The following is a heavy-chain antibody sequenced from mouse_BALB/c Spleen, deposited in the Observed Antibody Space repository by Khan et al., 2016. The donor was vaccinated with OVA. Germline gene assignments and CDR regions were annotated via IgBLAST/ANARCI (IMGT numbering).Heavy chain of an antibody. CDR1: GFTFSSFT. V-gene: IGHV5-12-2*01. J-gene: IGHJ3*01. CDR2: ISNGGDTT. D-gene: IGHD2-12*01. Sequence: EVELVESGGGLVQPGGSLKLSCAASGFTFSSFTMSWVRQTPEKRLEWFAYISNGGDTTYYPDTVEGRFTISRDNAKNTLSLQRSSLKSEDTAIYYCASQDYRSWFAYWGQGTLVTVSA. CDR3: ASQDYRSWFAY.